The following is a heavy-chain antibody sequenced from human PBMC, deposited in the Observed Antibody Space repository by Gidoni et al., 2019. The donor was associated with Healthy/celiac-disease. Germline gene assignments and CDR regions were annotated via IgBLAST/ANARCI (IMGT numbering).Heavy chain of an antibody. CDR3: AKIPSKKSGSVAGPTDYYYYYYMDV. J-gene: IGHJ6*03. V-gene: IGHV3-23*01. CDR1: GFTFSSYA. D-gene: IGHD6-19*01. Sequence: EVHVLESGGGLVQPGGSLRLSCAASGFTFSSYAMSWVRQAPGKGLEWVSAISGSGGSTYYADSVKGRFTISRDNSKNTLYLQMNSLRAEDTAVYYCAKIPSKKSGSVAGPTDYYYYYYMDVWGKGTTVTVSS. CDR2: ISGSGGST.